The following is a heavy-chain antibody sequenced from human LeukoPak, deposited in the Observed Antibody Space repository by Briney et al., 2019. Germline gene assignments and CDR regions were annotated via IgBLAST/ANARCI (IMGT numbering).Heavy chain of an antibody. Sequence: GASVKVSCKASGGTFSSYAISWVRQAPGQGLEWMGRIISIFGIANYAQKFQGRVTITADKSTSTAYMELSSLRSEDTAVYYCAGGRVIAIPYNWFAPGGKEPLVTFSS. CDR2: IISIFGIA. D-gene: IGHD2-21*01. CDR3: AGGRVIAIPYNWFAP. J-gene: IGHJ5*02. CDR1: GGTFSSYA. V-gene: IGHV1-69*04.